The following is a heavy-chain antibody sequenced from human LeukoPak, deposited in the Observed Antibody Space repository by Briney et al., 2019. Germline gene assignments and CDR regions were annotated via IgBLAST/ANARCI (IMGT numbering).Heavy chain of an antibody. Sequence: PGGSLRLSCAASGFTFSDHYMDWVRQAPGKGLEWVGRSRNKANSYTTAYAASVKDRFTISRHDSKNLLYLQMNSLKTEGTAVYYCARGGKGVPFDFWGQGTLVTVSS. D-gene: IGHD1-1*01. J-gene: IGHJ4*02. CDR3: ARGGKGVPFDF. CDR1: GFTFSDHY. CDR2: SRNKANSYTT. V-gene: IGHV3-72*01.